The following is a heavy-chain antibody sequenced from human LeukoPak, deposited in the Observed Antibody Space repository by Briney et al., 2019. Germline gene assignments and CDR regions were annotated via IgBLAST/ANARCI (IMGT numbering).Heavy chain of an antibody. Sequence: RASVKVSCKASGYTFTSYDINWVRQATGQGLEWMGWMNPNGGNTGYAQKFQGRVTITRNTSISTAYMELSSLRSEDTAVYYCARDRGPVQDFDWLFNYYYYGMDVWGQGTTVTVSS. CDR3: ARDRGPVQDFDWLFNYYYYGMDV. J-gene: IGHJ6*02. CDR1: GYTFTSYD. CDR2: MNPNGGNT. V-gene: IGHV1-8*03. D-gene: IGHD3-9*01.